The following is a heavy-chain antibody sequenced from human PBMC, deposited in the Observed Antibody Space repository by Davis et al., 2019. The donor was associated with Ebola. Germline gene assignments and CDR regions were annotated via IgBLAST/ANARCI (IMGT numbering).Heavy chain of an antibody. V-gene: IGHV1-69*05. D-gene: IGHD3-10*01. Sequence: SVKVSCKASGGTFSSYSIDWVRQAPGQGLEWVGGVIPIFGTTNYAQKVQGRVNMTTDTSTSTAYMELRSLRSDDTAVYYCARDPGAAVFDYWGQGTLVIVSS. J-gene: IGHJ4*02. CDR2: VIPIFGTT. CDR3: ARDPGAAVFDY. CDR1: GGTFSSYS.